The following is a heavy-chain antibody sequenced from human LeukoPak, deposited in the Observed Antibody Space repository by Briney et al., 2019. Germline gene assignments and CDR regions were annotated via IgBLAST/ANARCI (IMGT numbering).Heavy chain of an antibody. CDR2: ISGGGGSS. D-gene: IGHD6-19*01. CDR3: AKTPNSYTSGWYDY. J-gene: IGHJ4*02. V-gene: IGHV3-23*01. CDR1: GFTFSSYP. Sequence: GGSLRLSCAASGFTFSSYPMSWVRQAPGKGLEWVSAISGGGGSSYYADSMKGRFTISRDNSKNTLYLQMNSLRAEDTAVYYCAKTPNSYTSGWYDYWGQGTLVTVSS.